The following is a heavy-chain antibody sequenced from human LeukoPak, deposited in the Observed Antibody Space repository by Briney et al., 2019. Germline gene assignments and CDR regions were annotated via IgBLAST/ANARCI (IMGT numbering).Heavy chain of an antibody. Sequence: ASVKVSCKASGGTFSSYAISWVRQAPGQGLEWMGGIIPIFGTANYAQKFQGRVTITADESTSTAYMELSSLRSEDTAVYYCARDTPRPVPRGFEYWGQGTLVTVSS. CDR1: GGTFSSYA. CDR2: IIPIFGTA. V-gene: IGHV1-69*13. CDR3: ARDTPRPVPRGFEY. J-gene: IGHJ4*02.